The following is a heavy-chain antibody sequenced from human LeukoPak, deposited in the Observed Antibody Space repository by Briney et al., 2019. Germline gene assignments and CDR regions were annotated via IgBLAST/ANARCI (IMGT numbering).Heavy chain of an antibody. J-gene: IGHJ5*02. CDR3: ARALYDSSGYYYYTNWFDP. CDR1: GYTFTSYA. Sequence: ASVKVSCKASGYTFTSYAMNWVRQAPGQGLEWMGWINTNTGNPTYAQGFTGRFVFSLDTSVSTAYLQISSLKAEDTAVYYCARALYDSSGYYYYTNWFDPWGQGTLVTVSS. CDR2: INTNTGNP. D-gene: IGHD3-22*01. V-gene: IGHV7-4-1*02.